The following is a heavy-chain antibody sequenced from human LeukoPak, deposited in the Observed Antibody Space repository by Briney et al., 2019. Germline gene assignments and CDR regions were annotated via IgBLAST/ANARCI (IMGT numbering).Heavy chain of an antibody. Sequence: SETLSLTCTVSGGSISSSSYYWGWIRQPPGKGLEWIGSIYYSGSTYYNPSLKSRVTISVDTSKNQFSLKLSSVTAADTAVYYCASFNYGGNSWGQGTLVTVSS. J-gene: IGHJ4*02. CDR1: GGSISSSSYY. D-gene: IGHD4-23*01. CDR2: IYYSGST. CDR3: ASFNYGGNS. V-gene: IGHV4-39*07.